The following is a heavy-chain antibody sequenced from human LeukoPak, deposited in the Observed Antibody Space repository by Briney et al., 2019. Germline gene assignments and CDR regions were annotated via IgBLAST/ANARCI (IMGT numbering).Heavy chain of an antibody. Sequence: PSQTLSLTCTVSGGSISSGGYYWSWIRQHPGKGLEWIGYIYYSGSTYYNPSLKSRVTTSVDTSKNQFSLKLSSVTAADTAVYYCARVVPDPYYFDYWGQGTLVTVSS. CDR3: ARVVPDPYYFDY. J-gene: IGHJ4*02. D-gene: IGHD2-2*01. CDR1: GGSISSGGYY. V-gene: IGHV4-31*03. CDR2: IYYSGST.